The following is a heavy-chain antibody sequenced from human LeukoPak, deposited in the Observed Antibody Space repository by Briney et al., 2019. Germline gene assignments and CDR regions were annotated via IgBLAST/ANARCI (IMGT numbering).Heavy chain of an antibody. CDR2: IYYSGST. J-gene: IGHJ3*02. CDR3: ARLHIVVVTAEDAFDI. Sequence: PSETLSLTCTVSGGSISSSSYYWGWIRQPPGKGLEWIGSIYYSGSTYYNPSLKSRVTISVDTSKNQFSLKLSSVTAADTAVYYCARLHIVVVTAEDAFDIWGQGTVVTVSS. CDR1: GGSISSSSYY. D-gene: IGHD2-21*02. V-gene: IGHV4-39*07.